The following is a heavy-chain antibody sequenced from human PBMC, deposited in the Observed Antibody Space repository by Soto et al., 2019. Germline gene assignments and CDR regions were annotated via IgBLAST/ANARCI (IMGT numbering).Heavy chain of an antibody. CDR2: IYYSGST. Sequence: PSETLSLTCTVSGGSISSYYWSWIRQPPGKGLEWIGYIYYSGSTNYNPSLKSRVTISVDTSKNQFSLKLSSVTAADTAVYYCERGWGRMAYDYWGQGTLVTVSS. CDR3: ERGWGRMAYDY. V-gene: IGHV4-59*01. J-gene: IGHJ4*02. D-gene: IGHD3-16*01. CDR1: GGSISSYY.